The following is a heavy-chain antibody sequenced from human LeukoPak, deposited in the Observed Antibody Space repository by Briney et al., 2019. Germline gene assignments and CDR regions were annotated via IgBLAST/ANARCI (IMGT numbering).Heavy chain of an antibody. CDR1: GFTFDDYA. Sequence: GGSLRLSCAASGFTFDDYAMHWVRQAPGKGLEWVSGISWNSGSIGYADSVKGRFTISRDNAKNSLYLQMNSLRAEDTAVYYCARVKFWDIVVVPAAMGLGYFDYWGQGTLVTVSS. CDR3: ARVKFWDIVVVPAAMGLGYFDY. J-gene: IGHJ4*02. V-gene: IGHV3-9*01. CDR2: ISWNSGSI. D-gene: IGHD2-2*01.